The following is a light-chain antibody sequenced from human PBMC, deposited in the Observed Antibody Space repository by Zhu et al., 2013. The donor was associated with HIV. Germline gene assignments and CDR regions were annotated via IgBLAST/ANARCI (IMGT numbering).Light chain of an antibody. J-gene: IGKJ1*01. Sequence: IQLTQSPSFLSASVGDTIIITCRASQGIANALGWYQQKPGKPPRLLIYDASTLERGAPSRISGAGSGTDFTLTINCLQSEDFATYFCQQYYSYPRVFGQGT. V-gene: IGKV1-13*02. CDR3: QQYYSYPRV. CDR2: DAS. CDR1: QGIANA.